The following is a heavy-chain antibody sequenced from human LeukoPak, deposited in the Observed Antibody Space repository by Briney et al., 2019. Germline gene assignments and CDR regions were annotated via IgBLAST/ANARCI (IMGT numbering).Heavy chain of an antibody. Sequence: ASVKVSCKASGYTFTSYYMHWVRQAPGQGLEWMGIINPSGGSTSYAQKFQGRVTMTRDMSTSTVYMELSSLRSEDTAVYYCASSIMITFGGVTLDYWGQGTLVTVSS. CDR3: ASSIMITFGGVTLDY. D-gene: IGHD3-16*01. CDR2: INPSGGST. V-gene: IGHV1-46*01. CDR1: GYTFTSYY. J-gene: IGHJ4*02.